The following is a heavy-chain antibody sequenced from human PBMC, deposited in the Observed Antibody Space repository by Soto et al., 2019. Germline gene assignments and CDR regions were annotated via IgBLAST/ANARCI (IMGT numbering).Heavy chain of an antibody. CDR3: ARDLNRAGNDAFDI. J-gene: IGHJ3*02. CDR2: ISAYNGNT. D-gene: IGHD3-10*01. V-gene: IGHV1-18*01. Sequence: VSVKVSCKASGYTFTSYGISWVRQAPGQGLEWMGWISAYNGNTNYAQKLQGRVTMTTDTSTSTAYMELRSLRSDDTAVYYCARDLNRAGNDAFDIWGQGTMVTVSS. CDR1: GYTFTSYG.